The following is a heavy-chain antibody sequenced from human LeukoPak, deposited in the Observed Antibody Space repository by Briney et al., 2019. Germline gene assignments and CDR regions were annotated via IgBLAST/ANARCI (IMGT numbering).Heavy chain of an antibody. Sequence: GASVKVSCKASGGTFSSYAISWVRQAPGQGLEWMGIINPSGGSTSYAQKFQGRVTITADKSTGTAYMELSSLRSEDTAVYYCARSVVIQPRHSSGSYGTYGMDVWGQGTTVTVSS. CDR1: GGTFSSYA. V-gene: IGHV1-69*04. D-gene: IGHD1-26*01. J-gene: IGHJ6*02. CDR3: ARSVVIQPRHSSGSYGTYGMDV. CDR2: INPSGGST.